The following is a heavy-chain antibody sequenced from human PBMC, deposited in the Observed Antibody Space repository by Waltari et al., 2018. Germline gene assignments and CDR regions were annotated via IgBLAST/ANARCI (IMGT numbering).Heavy chain of an antibody. V-gene: IGHV1-24*01. CDR2: FDPEDGET. CDR3: ATPGSLVVTPVAYYGMDV. Sequence: QVQLVQSGAEVKKPGASVKVSCKVSGYTLTELSMHWVRQAPGKGLEWMGGFDPEDGETIYAQKFQGRVTMTEDTSTDTAYMELSSLRSEDTAVYYCATPGSLVVTPVAYYGMDVWGQGTTVTVSS. J-gene: IGHJ6*02. D-gene: IGHD2-21*02. CDR1: GYTLTELS.